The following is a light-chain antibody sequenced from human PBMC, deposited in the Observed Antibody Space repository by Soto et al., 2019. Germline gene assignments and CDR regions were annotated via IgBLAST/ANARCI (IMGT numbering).Light chain of an antibody. J-gene: IGKJ1*01. Sequence: DIQMTQSPSTLSASVGDRVTITCRASQSISSWLAWYQQKPGKAPKLLIYKASSLESGVPSRFSGSGSGTEFTLSIGSLQHDDFATYHCQQYNSYSPWTFGQGTKVDSK. V-gene: IGKV1-5*03. CDR2: KAS. CDR3: QQYNSYSPWT. CDR1: QSISSW.